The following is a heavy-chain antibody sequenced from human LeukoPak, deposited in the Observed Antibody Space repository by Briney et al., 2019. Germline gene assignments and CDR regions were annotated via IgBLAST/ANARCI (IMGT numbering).Heavy chain of an antibody. CDR1: GGTFSSYA. Sequence: SVKVSCKASGGTFSSYAISWVRQAPGQGLEWMGRIIPILGIANYAQKFQGRVTITADKSTSTAYMELSSLRSEDTAVYYCAGEVKRGYSYGLLDYYGMDVWGQGTTVTVSS. J-gene: IGHJ6*02. CDR2: IIPILGIA. V-gene: IGHV1-69*04. D-gene: IGHD5-18*01. CDR3: AGEVKRGYSYGLLDYYGMDV.